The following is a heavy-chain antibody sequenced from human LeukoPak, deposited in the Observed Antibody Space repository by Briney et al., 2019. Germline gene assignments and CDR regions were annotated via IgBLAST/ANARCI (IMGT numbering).Heavy chain of an antibody. CDR2: ISYDGSNK. D-gene: IGHD6-19*01. J-gene: IGHJ4*02. V-gene: IGHV3-30*04. Sequence: PGGSLRLSCAASGFTFSSYAMHWVRQAPGKGLEWVAVISYDGSNKYYADSVKGRFTISRDNSKNTLYLQMNSLRAEDTAVYYCARDVSGWDYWGQGTLVTVSS. CDR1: GFTFSSYA. CDR3: ARDVSGWDY.